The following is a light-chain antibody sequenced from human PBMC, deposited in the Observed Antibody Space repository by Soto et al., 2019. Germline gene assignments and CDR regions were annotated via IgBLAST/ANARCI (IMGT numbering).Light chain of an antibody. CDR1: NSDIGTYNY. J-gene: IGLJ1*01. V-gene: IGLV2-14*01. Sequence: QSALTQPASVSGSPGQSITLSCTGTNSDIGTYNYVSWSQQHPGKAPKLMIYEVNNRPSGVSNRFSGSKSGNTASLTISGLQAEDEADYYCSSYTSTSTYVFGTGTKVTV. CDR3: SSYTSTSTYV. CDR2: EVN.